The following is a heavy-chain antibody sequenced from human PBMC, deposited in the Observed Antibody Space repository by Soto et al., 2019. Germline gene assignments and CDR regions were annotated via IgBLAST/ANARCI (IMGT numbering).Heavy chain of an antibody. D-gene: IGHD1-26*01. V-gene: IGHV3-23*01. CDR3: AKDLRTGVGTTYFHX. CDR1: GFSFSTYS. Sequence: PGGSLRLYCSASGFSFSTYSMSWVRQAPGKGLECVSCISISGGNTYDSDSVKGRLTISRYNSKDTLFLQMNRLGAEDTALYLCAKDLRTGVGTTYFHXWGQVNLVTVSX. CDR2: ISISGGNT. J-gene: IGHJ4*02.